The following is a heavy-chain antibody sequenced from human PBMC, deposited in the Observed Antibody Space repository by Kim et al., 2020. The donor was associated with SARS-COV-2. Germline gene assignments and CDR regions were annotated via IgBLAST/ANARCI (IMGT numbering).Heavy chain of an antibody. CDR2: IYYSGST. Sequence: SETLSLTCTVSGGSISSSSYYWGWIRQPPGKGLEWTGSIYYSGSTYYNPSLKSRVTISVDTSKNQFSLKLSSVTAADTAVYYCARDSSSGWFPRADFDY. D-gene: IGHD6-19*01. CDR3: ARDSSSGWFPRADFDY. V-gene: IGHV4-39*07. J-gene: IGHJ4*01. CDR1: GGSISSSSYY.